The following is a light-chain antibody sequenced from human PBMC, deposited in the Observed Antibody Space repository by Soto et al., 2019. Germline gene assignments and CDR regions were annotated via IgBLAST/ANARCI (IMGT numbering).Light chain of an antibody. Sequence: DIQMTQSPSTLAASLGDTVTMTCRSSSKWLAWYQKKPGKAPKLLIYDVSNLETGVPPRFSGTGSGTDFTFTISSLQPEDIATYYCQQYDNLPFTFGPGTKVDIK. V-gene: IGKV1-33*01. CDR1: SSKW. CDR2: DVS. J-gene: IGKJ3*01. CDR3: QQYDNLPFT.